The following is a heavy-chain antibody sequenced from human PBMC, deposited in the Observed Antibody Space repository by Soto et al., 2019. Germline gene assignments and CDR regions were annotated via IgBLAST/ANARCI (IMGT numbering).Heavy chain of an antibody. D-gene: IGHD5-18*01. CDR2: ITGRGDMT. CDR1: GFTLSSSA. J-gene: IGHJ5*02. V-gene: IGHV3-23*01. CDR3: AKDLVDTATNWFDP. Sequence: GGSLRLSCAASGFTLSSSAMSWVRQAPGKGLEWVSAITGRGDMTYYADSVKGRFTISRDNSKNTLYLQMNSLRAEDTAVYYCAKDLVDTATNWFDPWGQGT.